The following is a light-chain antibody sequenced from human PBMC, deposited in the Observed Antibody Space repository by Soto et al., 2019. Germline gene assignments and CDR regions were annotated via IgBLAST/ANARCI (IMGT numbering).Light chain of an antibody. CDR2: GSS. J-gene: IGKJ4*01. Sequence: DIPMTQSPSSLSASIGDTVTITCRASQSIAMFSSWYQQKPGKAPILLIYGSSTLQNGVPSRFRGSGSGSYFTLTISSLQLEDFATYYCQQNYSPPLTFGGGTKVEIK. CDR1: QSIAMF. CDR3: QQNYSPPLT. V-gene: IGKV1-39*01.